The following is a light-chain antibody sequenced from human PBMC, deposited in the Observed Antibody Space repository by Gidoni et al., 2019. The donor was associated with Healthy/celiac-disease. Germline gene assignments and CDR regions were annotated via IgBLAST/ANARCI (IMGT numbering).Light chain of an antibody. CDR1: SSDVGVHNY. Sequence: QSALTQPASVSGSPGQSITISCTGTSSDVGVHNYVSWYQQHPGKAPKLMIYEVSNRPSGVSNRFSGSKSGNTASLTISGLQAEDEADYYCSSYTSSSVVFGGGTKLTVL. V-gene: IGLV2-14*01. CDR3: SSYTSSSVV. CDR2: EVS. J-gene: IGLJ2*01.